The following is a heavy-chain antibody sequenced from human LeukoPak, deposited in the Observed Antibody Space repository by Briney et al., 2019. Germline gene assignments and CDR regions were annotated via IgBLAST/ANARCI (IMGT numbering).Heavy chain of an antibody. V-gene: IGHV3-7*04. CDR3: ARDRPSGWYLQYYFNY. Sequence: GGSLRLSCVVSGFTFSNYWMSWVRQAPGKGLEWVANIRPDGSEKNYVDSVKGRFTISRDNAKNSLYLQMNSLRAEDTAVYYCARDRPSGWYLQYYFNYWGQGNLVTVSS. CDR2: IRPDGSEK. D-gene: IGHD6-19*01. J-gene: IGHJ4*02. CDR1: GFTFSNYW.